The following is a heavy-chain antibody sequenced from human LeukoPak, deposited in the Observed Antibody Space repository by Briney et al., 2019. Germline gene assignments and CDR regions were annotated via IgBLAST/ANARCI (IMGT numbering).Heavy chain of an antibody. CDR2: LSGSGGST. CDR1: GFTFSSYA. CDR3: AKDPHTGYSFAY. D-gene: IGHD5-18*01. Sequence: GGSLRLSCVFSGFTFSSYAMSWVRQAPGKGLEWVSSLSGSGGSTYYADSVKGRFTISRDNSKNTLYLQMDSLRVEDTAVYYCAKDPHTGYSFAYWGQGTLVTVSS. V-gene: IGHV3-23*01. J-gene: IGHJ4*02.